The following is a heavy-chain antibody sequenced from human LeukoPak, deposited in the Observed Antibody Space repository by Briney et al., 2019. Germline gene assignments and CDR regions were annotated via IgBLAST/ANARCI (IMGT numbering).Heavy chain of an antibody. CDR3: ARDWGCSGGSCHGYFDY. Sequence: SETLSLTCTVSGGSISSYYWSWIRQPPGKGLEWIGYIYYSGSTNYNPSLESRVTISVDTSKNQFSLKLSSVTAADTAVYYRARDWGCSGGSCHGYFDYWGQGTLVTVSS. D-gene: IGHD2-15*01. CDR2: IYYSGST. CDR1: GGSISSYY. V-gene: IGHV4-59*01. J-gene: IGHJ4*02.